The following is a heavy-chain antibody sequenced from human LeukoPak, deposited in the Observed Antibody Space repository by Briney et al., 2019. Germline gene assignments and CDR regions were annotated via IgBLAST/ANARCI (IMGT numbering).Heavy chain of an antibody. CDR1: GGSISSGGYS. V-gene: IGHV4-30-2*01. Sequence: PSQTLSLTCAVSGGSISSGGYSWSWIRQPPGKGLEWIGYIYHSGSTYYNPTLKSRVTISVDRSKNQFSLKLSSVTAADTAVYYCARGYSGYGPTDYWGQGTLVTVSS. D-gene: IGHD5-12*01. J-gene: IGHJ4*02. CDR3: ARGYSGYGPTDY. CDR2: IYHSGST.